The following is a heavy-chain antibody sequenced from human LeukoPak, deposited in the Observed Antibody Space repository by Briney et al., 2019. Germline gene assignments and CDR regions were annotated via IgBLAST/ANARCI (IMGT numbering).Heavy chain of an antibody. V-gene: IGHV3-21*01. CDR2: ISSSSSYI. CDR1: GFTFSSYN. CDR3: ATFAGVVPGGLLL. D-gene: IGHD2-2*01. Sequence: GGSLRLSCAASGFTFSSYNVNWVRQAPGKGLEWVSSISSSSSYIYYADSVKGRFTISRDNAKKSLYLQMNSLRAEDTAVYYCATFAGVVPGGLLLWGKGTTVIVSS. J-gene: IGHJ6*04.